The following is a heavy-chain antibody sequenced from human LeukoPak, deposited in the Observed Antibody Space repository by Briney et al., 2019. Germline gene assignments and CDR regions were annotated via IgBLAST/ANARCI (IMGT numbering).Heavy chain of an antibody. Sequence: ETLSLTCAVYGGSFSAYYWSWIRQPPGKGLEWIGEINHSGSTNYNPSLKSRVTISVDTSKNQFSLELSSVIAADTAVYYCTRGPYSNLGRFDYWGQGTLVTVSS. D-gene: IGHD4-11*01. J-gene: IGHJ4*02. CDR2: INHSGST. CDR3: TRGPYSNLGRFDY. CDR1: GGSFSAYY. V-gene: IGHV4-34*01.